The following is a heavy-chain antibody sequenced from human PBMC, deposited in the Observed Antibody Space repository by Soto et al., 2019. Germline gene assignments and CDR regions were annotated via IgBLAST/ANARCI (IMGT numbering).Heavy chain of an antibody. CDR1: GDTFTSCY. CDR3: ARSSGGNFGIIIEGSNWFDP. J-gene: IGHJ5*02. V-gene: IGHV1-46*01. D-gene: IGHD3-3*01. CDR2: INPHGGST. Sequence: ASVKVSCKAPGDTFTSCYLNWVRQAPGQGLEWMGVINPHGGSTKYAQKFQGRISMTRDTSRSTVHMELRSLRSDDTAIYYCARSSGGNFGIIIEGSNWFDPWGQGTLVTVSS.